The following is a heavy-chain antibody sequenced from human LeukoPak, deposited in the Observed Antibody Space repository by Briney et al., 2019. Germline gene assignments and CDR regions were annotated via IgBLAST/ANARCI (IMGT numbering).Heavy chain of an antibody. J-gene: IGHJ6*02. Sequence: SETLSLTCTVSSGSISSYYWSWIRQPPGKGLEWIGYIYYRDTTNYNPSLKSRVIISVDTSKNQFSLKLSSVTAADTAVYYCVRHLTYGPGGMDVWGQGTTVTVSS. D-gene: IGHD3-10*01. V-gene: IGHV4-59*08. CDR3: VRHLTYGPGGMDV. CDR2: IYYRDTT. CDR1: SGSISSYY.